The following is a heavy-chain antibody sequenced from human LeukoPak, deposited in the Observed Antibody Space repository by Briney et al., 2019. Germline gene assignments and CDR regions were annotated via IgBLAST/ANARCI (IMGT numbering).Heavy chain of an antibody. V-gene: IGHV1-2*04. CDR3: ARDPASAAGNFALFDY. CDR1: GYTFTGYY. J-gene: IGHJ4*02. CDR2: INPNSGGT. D-gene: IGHD6-13*01. Sequence: GASVKVSCKASGYTFTGYYMHWVRQAPGQGLEWMGWINPNSGGTNYAQKFQGWVTMTRDTSISTAYMELSSLRSEDTAVYYCARDPASAAGNFALFDYWGQGTLVTVSS.